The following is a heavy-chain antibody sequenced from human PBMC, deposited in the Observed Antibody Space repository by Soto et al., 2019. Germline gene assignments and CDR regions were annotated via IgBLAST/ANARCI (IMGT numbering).Heavy chain of an antibody. D-gene: IGHD6-19*01. V-gene: IGHV1-69*01. J-gene: IGHJ6*02. CDR1: GGTFSTYA. CDR2: IIPTFRTT. CDR3: AREWARTKGWPRTPNYGMDV. Sequence: QVQLVQSGAEVKKPGSSVKVSCKTSGGTFSTYAISWVRQAPGQGLEWLGGIIPTFRTTSYAQKFRGRVTISADESTGTAYMELSSLRSEDTAMYYCAREWARTKGWPRTPNYGMDVWGQGTTVTVSS.